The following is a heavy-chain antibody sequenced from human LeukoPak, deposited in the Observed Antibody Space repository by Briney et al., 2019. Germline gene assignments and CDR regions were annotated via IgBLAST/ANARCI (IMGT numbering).Heavy chain of an antibody. CDR3: ARGSSYTSSWHEDY. D-gene: IGHD6-13*01. CDR1: GYTFNKYG. V-gene: IGHV1-18*01. J-gene: IGHJ4*02. Sequence: ASVKVSCKASGYTFNKYGITWVREAPGQGLEWVGWIGADNGDRNYAKKLQNRVTLTTDTSTTTAYMELRSLRSDDTAIYYCARGSSYTSSWHEDYWGQGTLVTISS. CDR2: IGADNGDR.